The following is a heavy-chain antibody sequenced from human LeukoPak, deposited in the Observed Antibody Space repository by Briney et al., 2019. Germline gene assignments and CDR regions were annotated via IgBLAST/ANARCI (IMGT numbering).Heavy chain of an antibody. CDR2: ISWNSGSI. Sequence: GGSLRLSCAASGFTFDDYAMHWVRLAPGKGLEWGSVISWNSGSIGYADSVKGRFTISRDNAKNSLYLQMNSLRAEDTALYYCARALNCSSTSCYDEGFDYWGQGTLVTVSS. D-gene: IGHD2-2*01. CDR3: ARALNCSSTSCYDEGFDY. CDR1: GFTFDDYA. V-gene: IGHV3-9*01. J-gene: IGHJ4*02.